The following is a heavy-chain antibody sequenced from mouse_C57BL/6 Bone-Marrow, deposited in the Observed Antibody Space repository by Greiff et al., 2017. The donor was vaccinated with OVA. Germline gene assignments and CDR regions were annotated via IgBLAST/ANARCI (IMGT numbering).Heavy chain of an antibody. J-gene: IGHJ3*01. V-gene: IGHV14-4*01. CDR1: GFNIKDDY. Sequence: EVQVVESGAELVRPGASVKLSCTASGFNIKDDYMHWVKQRPEQGLEWIGWIDPENGDTEYASKFQGKATITADTSSNTAYLQLSSLTSEDTAVYYCTTWGYDVFAYWGQGTLVTVSA. D-gene: IGHD2-2*01. CDR3: TTWGYDVFAY. CDR2: IDPENGDT.